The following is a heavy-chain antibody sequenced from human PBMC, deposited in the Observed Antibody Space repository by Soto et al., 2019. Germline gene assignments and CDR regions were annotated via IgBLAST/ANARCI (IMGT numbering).Heavy chain of an antibody. V-gene: IGHV4-30-4*01. Sequence: QVQLQESGPGLVKPSQTLSLTCTVSGGSISSGDYYWSWIRQPPGKGLEWIGYIYYSGSTYYNPSLKSRVTISVDTSKNQFSLKLSSVTAADTAVYYCARDPIVLMVYASWYFDLWGRGTLVTVSS. CDR3: ARDPIVLMVYASWYFDL. D-gene: IGHD2-8*01. J-gene: IGHJ2*01. CDR2: IYYSGST. CDR1: GGSISSGDYY.